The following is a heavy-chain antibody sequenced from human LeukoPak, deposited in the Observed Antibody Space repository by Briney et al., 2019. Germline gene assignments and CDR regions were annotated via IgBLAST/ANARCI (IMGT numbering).Heavy chain of an antibody. J-gene: IGHJ5*02. Sequence: GGSLRLSCAASGFTFDDYAMHWVRQAPGKGLEWVSGISWNSGSRGYADSVKGRFTISRENAKNSMYLQMNSLRAEDTALYYCALCNETRDWFDPWGQGTLVTVSS. CDR1: GFTFDDYA. V-gene: IGHV3-9*01. CDR3: ALCNETRDWFDP. CDR2: ISWNSGSR.